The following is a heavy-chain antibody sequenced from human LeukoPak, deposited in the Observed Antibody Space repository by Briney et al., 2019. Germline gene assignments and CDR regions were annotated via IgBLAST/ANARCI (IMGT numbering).Heavy chain of an antibody. J-gene: IGHJ4*02. CDR2: IDWDDDK. V-gene: IGHV2-70*04. CDR3: ARTQDTDVWYFDY. Sequence: SGPTLVNPTQTLTLTCTFSGFSLSTCGMRVSWIRQPSGKALEWLARIDWDDDKFYSTSLKTRLTISKDTSKNQVVLTMTNMDPVDTATYYCARTQDTDVWYFDYWGQGTLVTVSS. D-gene: IGHD2-8*01. CDR1: GFSLSTCGMR.